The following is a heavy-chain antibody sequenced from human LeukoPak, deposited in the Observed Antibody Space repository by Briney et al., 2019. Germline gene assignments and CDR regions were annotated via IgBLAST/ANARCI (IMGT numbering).Heavy chain of an antibody. J-gene: IGHJ4*02. V-gene: IGHV3-11*04. Sequence: GGSLRLSCAASGFIFSDYYMSWIRQAPGKGLEWVSYISSSGSTMYYTDSVKGRFTISRDNAKNSLYLQMNSLRAEDTAVYYCARIPNRFLEWLLDVGPFDYWGQGTLVTVSS. D-gene: IGHD3-3*01. CDR3: ARIPNRFLEWLLDVGPFDY. CDR1: GFIFSDYY. CDR2: ISSSGSTM.